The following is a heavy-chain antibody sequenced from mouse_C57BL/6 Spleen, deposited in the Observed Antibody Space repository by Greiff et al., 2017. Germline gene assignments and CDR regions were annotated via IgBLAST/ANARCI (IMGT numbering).Heavy chain of an antibody. Sequence: VQLQQPGAELVMPGASVKLSCKASGYTFTSYWMHWVKQRPGQGLEWIGEIDPSDSYTNYNQKFKGKSTLTVDKSSSTAYMQLSSLTSEDSAVYYCARTYYSNYRGSMDYWGQGTSVTVSS. CDR3: ARTYYSNYRGSMDY. D-gene: IGHD2-5*01. CDR2: IDPSDSYT. CDR1: GYTFTSYW. J-gene: IGHJ4*01. V-gene: IGHV1-69*01.